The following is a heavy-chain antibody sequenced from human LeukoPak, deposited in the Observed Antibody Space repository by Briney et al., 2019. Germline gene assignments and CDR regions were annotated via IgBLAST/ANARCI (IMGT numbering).Heavy chain of an antibody. CDR2: TYYRSKWYN. J-gene: IGHJ6*03. Sequence: SQTLSLTCAISGDSVSSNSAAWNWIRQSPSRGLEWLGRTYYRSKWYNDYAVSVKSRITINPDTSKNQFSLQLNSVTPEDTAVYYCARGLKGYSGYVATWYYMDVWGKGTTVTVSS. V-gene: IGHV6-1*01. D-gene: IGHD5-12*01. CDR1: GDSVSSNSAA. CDR3: ARGLKGYSGYVATWYYMDV.